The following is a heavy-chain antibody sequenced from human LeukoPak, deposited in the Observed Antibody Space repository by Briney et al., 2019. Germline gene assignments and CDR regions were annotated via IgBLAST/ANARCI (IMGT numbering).Heavy chain of an antibody. V-gene: IGHV4-30-4*01. CDR1: GGSISSGDYY. CDR2: IYYSGST. Sequence: KASQTLSLTSTVSGGSISSGDYYWSWIRQPPKKGLEWIGYIYYSGSTYYSPSLKSRVAISVDTSNNQFSLNLSSVTAADTAVYYCARVPYTYGSLPYYFDSWGQGTLVTVSS. CDR3: ARVPYTYGSLPYYFDS. D-gene: IGHD5-18*01. J-gene: IGHJ4*02.